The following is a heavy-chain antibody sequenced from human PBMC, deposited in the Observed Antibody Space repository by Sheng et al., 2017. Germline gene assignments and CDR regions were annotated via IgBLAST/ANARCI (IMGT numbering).Heavy chain of an antibody. CDR2: IFSGGST. Sequence: EVQLVDSGGGLIQPGGSLRLSCAASGFTVSSNHMSWVRQAPVKGLEWISVIFSGGSTYYADSVKGRFTISRDNSKNTLYLQMNSLRAEDTAVYFCTTGRYFDYWGQGTLVTVSS. CDR3: TTGRYFDY. V-gene: IGHV3-53*01. CDR1: GFTVSSNH. J-gene: IGHJ4*02.